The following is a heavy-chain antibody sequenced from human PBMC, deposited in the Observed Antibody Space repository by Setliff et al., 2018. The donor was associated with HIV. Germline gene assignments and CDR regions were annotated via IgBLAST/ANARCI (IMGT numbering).Heavy chain of an antibody. CDR1: GGSFTTYY. Sequence: KTSETLSLTCTVSGGSFTTYYWSWLRQPPGKELEWIGYFYTSGSTNYNPSLKSRVTISIDTSQNQFSLKVTSMTAADTAVYYCARHRLYSSGWLFDYWGQGTLVTVSS. J-gene: IGHJ4*02. D-gene: IGHD6-19*01. CDR2: FYTSGST. V-gene: IGHV4-4*09. CDR3: ARHRLYSSGWLFDY.